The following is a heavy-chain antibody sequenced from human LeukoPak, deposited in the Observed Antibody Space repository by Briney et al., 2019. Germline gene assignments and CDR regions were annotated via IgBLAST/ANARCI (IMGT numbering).Heavy chain of an antibody. CDR2: IIPIFGTA. D-gene: IGHD2-2*01. Sequence: SVKVSCKASGGTFSSYAISWVRQAPGQGLEWMGGIIPIFGTANYAQKFQGRVTTTADESTSTAYMELSSLRSEDTAVYYCARALSSGKYQLPLFDYWGQGTLVTVSS. V-gene: IGHV1-69*01. CDR3: ARALSSGKYQLPLFDY. J-gene: IGHJ4*02. CDR1: GGTFSSYA.